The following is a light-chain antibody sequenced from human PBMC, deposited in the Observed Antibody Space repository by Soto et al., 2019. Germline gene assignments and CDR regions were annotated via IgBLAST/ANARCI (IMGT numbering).Light chain of an antibody. J-gene: IGKJ1*01. CDR3: QQYNKWPLT. Sequence: EIMMTQSPGTLSASPGERATLSCRASQSVSSNLAWYQQKPGQAPRLLIYAVSTRATGIPARFSGSGSGTEFTLTISRLQSEDFAVYYCQQYNKWPLTFGQGTKLEIK. V-gene: IGKV3-15*01. CDR2: AVS. CDR1: QSVSSN.